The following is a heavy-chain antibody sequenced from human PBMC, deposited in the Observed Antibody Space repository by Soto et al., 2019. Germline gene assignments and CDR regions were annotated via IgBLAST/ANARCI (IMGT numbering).Heavy chain of an antibody. Sequence: ASVKVSCKASGYTFTGYYMHWVRQAPGQGLELMGWISAYDGKTTYAEKFQGRVTLTTDTSTSTAYMELRSLRSDDTAIYYCARDPHEFWTSYWFDPWGQGTPVTVS. CDR3: ARDPHEFWTSYWFDP. D-gene: IGHD3-3*01. CDR1: GYTFTGYY. V-gene: IGHV1-18*04. CDR2: ISAYDGKT. J-gene: IGHJ5*02.